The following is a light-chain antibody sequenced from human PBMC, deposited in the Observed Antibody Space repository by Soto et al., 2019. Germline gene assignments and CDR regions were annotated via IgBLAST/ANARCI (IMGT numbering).Light chain of an antibody. J-gene: IGKJ1*01. V-gene: IGKV3-11*01. CDR1: ESVNNY. CDR3: QQRGSWPWT. Sequence: ETVLTQSTATLSLSPGERATLSCRASESVNNYLAWYQQKPGQVPRLLIYDVSNRATGIPARYSGSGSGTDFTLTISSLEPEDFAVYYCQQRGSWPWTFGQGTKVEIK. CDR2: DVS.